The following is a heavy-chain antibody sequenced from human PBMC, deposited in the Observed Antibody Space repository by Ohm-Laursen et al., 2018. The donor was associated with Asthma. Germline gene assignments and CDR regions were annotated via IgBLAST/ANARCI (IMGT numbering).Heavy chain of an antibody. Sequence: SLRLSCAASGFTFRSYAMHWVRQAPGKGLEWVAVGGSYYDGGLKYYADSVNGRFTISRDNSKNALYLQMNSLRAEDTAVYYCARSATVVETPFDYWGQGTLVTVSS. V-gene: IGHV3-30-3*01. CDR3: ARSATVVETPFDY. CDR2: GGSYYDGGLK. J-gene: IGHJ4*02. D-gene: IGHD4-23*01. CDR1: GFTFRSYA.